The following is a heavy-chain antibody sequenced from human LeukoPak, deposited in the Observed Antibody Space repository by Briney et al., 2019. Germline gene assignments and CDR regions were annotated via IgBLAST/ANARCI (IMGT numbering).Heavy chain of an antibody. CDR3: ARVAPNRRYCSGGSCLNYFDY. CDR1: GGTFSSYA. Sequence: ASVKVSCKASGGTFSSYAISWVRQAPGQGLERMGGIIPIFGTANYAQKFQGRVTITADKSTSTAYMELSSLRSEDTAVYYCARVAPNRRYCSGGSCLNYFDYWGQGTLVTVSS. D-gene: IGHD2-15*01. V-gene: IGHV1-69*06. J-gene: IGHJ4*02. CDR2: IIPIFGTA.